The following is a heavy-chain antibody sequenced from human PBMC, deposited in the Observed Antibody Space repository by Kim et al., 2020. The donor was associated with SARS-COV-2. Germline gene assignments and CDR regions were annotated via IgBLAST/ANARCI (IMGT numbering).Heavy chain of an antibody. Sequence: ASVKVSCKASGYTFTSYGISWVRQAPGQGLEWMGWISAYNGNTNYAQKLQGRVTMTTDTSTSTAYMELRSLRSDDTAVYYCARDQYYDILTGYYKFSFYGMDVWGQGTTVTVSS. D-gene: IGHD3-9*01. CDR1: GYTFTSYG. CDR3: ARDQYYDILTGYYKFSFYGMDV. V-gene: IGHV1-18*04. CDR2: ISAYNGNT. J-gene: IGHJ6*02.